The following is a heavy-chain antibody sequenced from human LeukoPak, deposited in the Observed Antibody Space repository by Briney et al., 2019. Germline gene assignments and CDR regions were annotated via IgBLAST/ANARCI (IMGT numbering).Heavy chain of an antibody. CDR1: GFTFDSYS. CDR3: AKGPLIEVAGTTWHY. V-gene: IGHV3-48*01. J-gene: IGHJ4*02. D-gene: IGHD6-19*01. Sequence: GGSLRLSCAASGFTFDSYSMSWVRQAPGKGLEWVSYITSGSSTIYYPDSVKGRFTISSDNSKNTLYLQMNSLGAEDTAVYYCAKGPLIEVAGTTWHYWGQGTLATVSS. CDR2: ITSGSSTI.